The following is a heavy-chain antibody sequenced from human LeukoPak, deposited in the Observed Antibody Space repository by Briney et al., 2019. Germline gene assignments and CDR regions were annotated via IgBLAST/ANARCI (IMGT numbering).Heavy chain of an antibody. D-gene: IGHD3-10*01. V-gene: IGHV3-64D*06. CDR3: VKGGVGY. Sequence: GGSLRLSCSASGFTLSDYAMHWARQAPGKRLEFVSAISSNGVTTNYADSVKGRFTISRDNSKNTLSLQMSSLRAEDTAVYYCVKGGVGYWGQGTLVTASS. CDR1: GFTLSDYA. J-gene: IGHJ4*02. CDR2: ISSNGVTT.